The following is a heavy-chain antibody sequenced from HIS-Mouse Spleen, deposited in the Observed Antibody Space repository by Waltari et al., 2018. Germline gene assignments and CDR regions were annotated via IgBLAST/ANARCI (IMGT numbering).Heavy chain of an antibody. D-gene: IGHD7-27*01. CDR2: IYSGGST. CDR1: GFPVSPNS. V-gene: IGHV3-66*01. J-gene: IGHJ4*02. Sequence: EVQLVESGGGLVQPGGSLGLSWPASGFPVSPNSMTWVRQAPGKGLEWVSVIYSGGSTYYADSVKGRFTISRDNSKNTLYLQMNSLRAEDTAVYYCARVLRAGDSYFDYWGQGTLVTVSS. CDR3: ARVLRAGDSYFDY.